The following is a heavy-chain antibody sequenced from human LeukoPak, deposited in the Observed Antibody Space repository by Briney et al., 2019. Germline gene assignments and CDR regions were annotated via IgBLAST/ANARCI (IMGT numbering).Heavy chain of an antibody. CDR3: ARSSLDYGDYGVFDYMDV. V-gene: IGHV3-11*01. Sequence: GGSLRLSCEASGFTFSDYYMSWIRQAPGKGLEWVSYISSSGSTIYYADSVKGRFTISRDNAKNSLYLQMNSLRAEDTAVYYCARSSLDYGDYGVFDYMDVWGKGTTVTVSS. CDR2: ISSSGSTI. CDR1: GFTFSDYY. J-gene: IGHJ6*03. D-gene: IGHD4-17*01.